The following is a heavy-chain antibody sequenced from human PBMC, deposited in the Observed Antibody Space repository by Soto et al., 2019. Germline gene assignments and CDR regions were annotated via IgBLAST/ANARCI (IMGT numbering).Heavy chain of an antibody. CDR1: GVSFSGYY. Sequence: TSETLSLTCAFYGVSFSGYYWSWIRQPPGKGLEWIGEINHSGSTNCNPSLKSRVTISVDTSKNQFSLKLSSVTAADTAVYYCARSTGREVATTPPFDYWGQGTLVTVSS. V-gene: IGHV4-34*01. CDR3: ARSTGREVATTPPFDY. CDR2: INHSGST. D-gene: IGHD5-12*01. J-gene: IGHJ4*02.